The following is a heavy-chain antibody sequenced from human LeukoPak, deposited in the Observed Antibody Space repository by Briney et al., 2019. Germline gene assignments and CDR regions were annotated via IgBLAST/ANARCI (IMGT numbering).Heavy chain of an antibody. J-gene: IGHJ4*02. V-gene: IGHV1-2*02. CDR3: ARGLDSSGYYLDY. CDR1: GYTFTGYY. CDR2: INPNSGGT. Sequence: ASVKVSCKXSGYTFTGYYMHWVQQAPGQGLEWMGWINPNSGGTNYAQKFQGRVTMTRDTSISTAYMELSRLRSDDTAVYYCARGLDSSGYYLDYWGQGTLVTVSS. D-gene: IGHD3-22*01.